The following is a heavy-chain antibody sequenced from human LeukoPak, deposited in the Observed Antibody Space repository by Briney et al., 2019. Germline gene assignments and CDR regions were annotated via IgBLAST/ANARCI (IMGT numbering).Heavy chain of an antibody. J-gene: IGHJ3*02. CDR3: ARDIGYDSSGTTGGDAFDI. CDR2: IYYSGST. D-gene: IGHD3-22*01. V-gene: IGHV4-59*12. CDR1: GGSISSYY. Sequence: PSETLSLTCTVSGGSISSYYWSWIRQPPGKGLEWIGYIYYSGSTYYNPSLKSRVTISVDTSKNQFSLKLSSVTAADTAVYYCARDIGYDSSGTTGGDAFDIWGQGTMVTVSS.